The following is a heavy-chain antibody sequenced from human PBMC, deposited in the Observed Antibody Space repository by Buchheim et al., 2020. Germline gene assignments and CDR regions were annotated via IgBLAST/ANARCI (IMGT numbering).Heavy chain of an antibody. V-gene: IGHV3-74*01. CDR1: GFTFSSSW. J-gene: IGHJ4*02. D-gene: IGHD1-20*01. CDR3: ATYNWGSEFDF. Sequence: EVHLVESGGTLVQPGGSLRLSCAAAGFTFSSSWMYWARQPPGKGLVWVSGINGGGSDTRYADSVKGRFTISRDNAKNTLYLQMNSLRAEDTAVYYCATYNWGSEFDFWGQGTL. CDR2: INGGGSDT.